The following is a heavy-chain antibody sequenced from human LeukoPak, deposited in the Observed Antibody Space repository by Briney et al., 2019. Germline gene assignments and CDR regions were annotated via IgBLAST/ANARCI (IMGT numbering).Heavy chain of an antibody. CDR1: GGSISSGGYY. V-gene: IGHV4-31*03. J-gene: IGHJ4*02. CDR2: IYYSGST. CDR3: ARGFGNYVRFDY. Sequence: SQTLSLTCTVSGGSISSGGYYWSWIRQHPGKGLEWIGYIYYSGSTYYNPSLKSRVTISVDMSKNQFSLKLGSVTAADTAVYYCARGFGNYVRFDYWGQGTLVTVSS. D-gene: IGHD4-11*01.